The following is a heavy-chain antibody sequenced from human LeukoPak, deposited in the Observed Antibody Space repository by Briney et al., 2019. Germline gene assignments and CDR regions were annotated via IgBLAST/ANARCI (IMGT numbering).Heavy chain of an antibody. V-gene: IGHV4-4*02. J-gene: IGHJ4*02. D-gene: IGHD5-18*01. CDR1: GGSISSSNW. Sequence: TTSETLSLTCAVSGGSISSSNWWSWVRQPPGKGLEWIGEIYHSGSTNYNPSLKSRVTISVDKSKNQSSLKLSSVTAADTAVYYCARTSGGYSYGYGYYFDYWGQGTLVTVSS. CDR3: ARTSGGYSYGYGYYFDY. CDR2: IYHSGST.